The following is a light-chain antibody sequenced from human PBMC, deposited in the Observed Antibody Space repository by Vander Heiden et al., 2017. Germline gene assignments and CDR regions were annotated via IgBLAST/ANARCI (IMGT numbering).Light chain of an antibody. CDR3: SSYAGSNRGV. CDR1: RSDVGGSNF. J-gene: IGLJ3*02. CDR2: EVT. Sequence: QSVLTQPPSASGSAGESVTIYCTGTRSDVGGSNFVSWYQQHPGKAPNVMIYEVTTRPSGVPDRFSCSKSGNTASLPVSGLQAEDEADYYCSSYAGSNRGVFGGGTKLTVL. V-gene: IGLV2-8*01.